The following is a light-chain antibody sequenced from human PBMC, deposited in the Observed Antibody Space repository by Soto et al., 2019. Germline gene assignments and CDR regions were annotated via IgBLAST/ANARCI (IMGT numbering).Light chain of an antibody. V-gene: IGKV1-33*01. J-gene: IGKJ3*01. CDR2: DAS. Sequence: DIRMTQSPSSLSASVGDRVTITCQASQDISNYLNWYQQKPGKAPKLLIYDASNLETGVPSRFSGSGSGTDFTFTISSLQPEDIATYYCQQYDNLPGTFGPGTKVDIK. CDR1: QDISNY. CDR3: QQYDNLPGT.